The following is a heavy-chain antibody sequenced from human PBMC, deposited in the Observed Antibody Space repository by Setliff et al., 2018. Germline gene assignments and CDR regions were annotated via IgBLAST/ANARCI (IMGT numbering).Heavy chain of an antibody. D-gene: IGHD3-22*01. CDR3: AKDTYYYDSSGYYVFDY. CDR2: IRPDGSNK. V-gene: IGHV3-30*02. J-gene: IGHJ4*02. Sequence: GGSLRLSCGASGFIFNTYGIHWVRQAPGKGLEWVAFIRPDGSNKYYADFVKGRFTISRDNSENTLYLQMNSLRVEDTAVYYCAKDTYYYDSSGYYVFDYWGQGTLVTVSS. CDR1: GFIFNTYG.